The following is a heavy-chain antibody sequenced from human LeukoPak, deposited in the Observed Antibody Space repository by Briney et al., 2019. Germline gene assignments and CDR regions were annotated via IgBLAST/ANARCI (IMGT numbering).Heavy chain of an antibody. Sequence: SETLSLTCAVYGGSFSGYYWSWIRQPPGKGLEWIGEINHSGGTNYNPSLKSRVTISVDRSKNQFSLKLSSVTAADTAVYYCARAPGYSSSSGGLDPWGQGTLVTVSS. CDR3: ARAPGYSSSSGGLDP. V-gene: IGHV4-34*01. J-gene: IGHJ5*02. CDR2: INHSGGT. D-gene: IGHD6-6*01. CDR1: GGSFSGYY.